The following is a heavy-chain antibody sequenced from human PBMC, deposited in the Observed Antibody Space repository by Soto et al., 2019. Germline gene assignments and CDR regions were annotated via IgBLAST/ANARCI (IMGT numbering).Heavy chain of an antibody. CDR1: GGSFSGYY. J-gene: IGHJ6*02. D-gene: IGHD4-17*01. CDR3: GRGQFGYGGNSDYYYYGMDV. Sequence: PSETLSLTCAVYGGSFSGYYWSWIRQPPGKGLEWIGEINHSGSTNYNPSLKSRVTISVDTSKNQFSLKLSSVTAADTAVYYCGRGQFGYGGNSDYYYYGMDVWGQGTTVTVSS. V-gene: IGHV4-34*01. CDR2: INHSGST.